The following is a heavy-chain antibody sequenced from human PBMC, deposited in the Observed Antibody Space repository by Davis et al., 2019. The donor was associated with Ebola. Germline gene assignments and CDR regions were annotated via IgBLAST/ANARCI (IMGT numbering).Heavy chain of an antibody. J-gene: IGHJ5*02. Sequence: ASVKVSCKASGYTFTSYAMHWVRQAPGQRLEWMGWINAGNGNTKYSQKFPGRVTITRDKSASTASMELSSLSSEDTDVYYCARRYPAGGDYLNWFDPWGQGTLVTVSS. CDR3: ARRYPAGGDYLNWFDP. V-gene: IGHV1-3*01. CDR1: GYTFTSYA. D-gene: IGHD4-17*01. CDR2: INAGNGNT.